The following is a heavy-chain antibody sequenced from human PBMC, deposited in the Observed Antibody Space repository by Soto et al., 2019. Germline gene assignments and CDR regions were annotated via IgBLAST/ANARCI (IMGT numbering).Heavy chain of an antibody. CDR1: GFTFSDYY. CDR3: ARDYYDSSGYLGLLDY. V-gene: IGHV3-11*01. Sequence: GGSLRLSCAASGFTFSDYYMTWIRQAPGKGLECLSYFSGSDSKIYYADSVKGRFTISRDNAKNTLYLQMNSLRAEDTAVYYCARDYYDSSGYLGLLDYWGQRTLVTVSS. CDR2: FSGSDSKI. J-gene: IGHJ4*02. D-gene: IGHD3-22*01.